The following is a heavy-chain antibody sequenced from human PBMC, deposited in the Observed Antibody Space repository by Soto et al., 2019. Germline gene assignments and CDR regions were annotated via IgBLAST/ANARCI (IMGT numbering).Heavy chain of an antibody. CDR1: GGSISSGGYY. J-gene: IGHJ4*02. CDR3: ARGGATGTTRYFDY. Sequence: SETLSLTCTVSGGSISSGGYYWSWIRQHPGKGLEWIGYIYYSGSTYYNPSLKSRVTISVDTSKNQFSLKLSSVTAADTAVYYCARGGATGTTRYFDYWGQGTLVTVSS. CDR2: IYYSGST. D-gene: IGHD1-7*01. V-gene: IGHV4-31*03.